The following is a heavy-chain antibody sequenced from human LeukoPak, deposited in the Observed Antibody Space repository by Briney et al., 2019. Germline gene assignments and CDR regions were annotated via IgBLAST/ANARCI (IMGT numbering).Heavy chain of an antibody. Sequence: PGGSLRLSCAASGFTFSSYGTHWVRQAPGKGLEWLAVIWYDGSNIYYADPVKGRFAISRDNPKNTLYLQINSLRAEDTAVYYCARARNDYDTSSFSALDYWGQGTLVTVSS. J-gene: IGHJ4*02. D-gene: IGHD3-22*01. CDR2: IWYDGSNI. V-gene: IGHV3-33*08. CDR1: GFTFSSYG. CDR3: ARARNDYDTSSFSALDY.